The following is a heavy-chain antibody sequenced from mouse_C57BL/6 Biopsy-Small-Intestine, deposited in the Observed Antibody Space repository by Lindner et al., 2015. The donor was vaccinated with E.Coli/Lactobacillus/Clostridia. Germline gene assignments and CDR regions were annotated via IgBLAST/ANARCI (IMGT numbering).Heavy chain of an antibody. Sequence: SVKVSCKASGYTFTSYGISWVRQAPGQGLEWMGWISAYNGNTNYAQKLQGRVTMTTDTSTSTAYMELRSLRSDDTAVYYCARFSLGHGSSFNWFDPWGQGTLVTVSS. CDR1: GYTFTSYG. D-gene: IGHD3-1*01. CDR3: ARFSLGHGSSFNWFDP. CDR2: ISAYNGNT. J-gene: IGHJ4*01. V-gene: IGHV1-7*01.